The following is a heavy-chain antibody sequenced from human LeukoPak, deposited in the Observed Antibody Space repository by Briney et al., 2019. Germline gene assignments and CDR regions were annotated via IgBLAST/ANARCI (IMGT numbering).Heavy chain of an antibody. V-gene: IGHV3-23*01. D-gene: IGHD6-13*01. CDR1: GFTFSTYA. CDR2: LSGNGGTT. J-gene: IGHJ4*02. CDR3: AKPPPDSSSWLFDY. Sequence: GGSLRLSCAASGFTFSTYAMSWVRQAPGKGLEWVSTLSGNGGTTYYADSVKGRLTISRDNSKNTLYLQMNSLRVEDTAVYYCAKPPPDSSSWLFDYWGQGTLVTVSS.